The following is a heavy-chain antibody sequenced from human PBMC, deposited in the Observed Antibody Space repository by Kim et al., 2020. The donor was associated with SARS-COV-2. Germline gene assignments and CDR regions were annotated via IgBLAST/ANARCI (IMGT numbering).Heavy chain of an antibody. CDR3: ARTYYDILTGYYNFDY. Sequence: LKSRVTRSVDTSKNQFSLRRSSVTAADTAVYYCARTYYDILTGYYNFDYWGQGTLVTVSS. J-gene: IGHJ4*02. V-gene: IGHV4-59*01. D-gene: IGHD3-9*01.